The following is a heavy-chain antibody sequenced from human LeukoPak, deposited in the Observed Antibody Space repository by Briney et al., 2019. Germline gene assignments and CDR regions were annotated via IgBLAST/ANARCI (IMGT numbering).Heavy chain of an antibody. D-gene: IGHD2-15*01. CDR2: IKEDGGEI. CDR1: GFTVSINY. CDR3: ARDRGGRSGLDD. Sequence: TGGSLRLSCAASGFTVSINYMSWVRQAPGKGLEWVAFIKEDGGEIFYVDSVKGRFTISRDNAENFLYLQMNSLRAEDTAVYYCARDRGGRSGLDDWGQGTLVIVSS. V-gene: IGHV3-7*04. J-gene: IGHJ4*02.